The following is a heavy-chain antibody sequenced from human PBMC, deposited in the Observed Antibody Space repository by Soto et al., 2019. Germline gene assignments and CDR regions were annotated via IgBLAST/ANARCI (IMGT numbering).Heavy chain of an antibody. CDR2: INHSGST. CDR1: GGSFSGYY. Sequence: SETLSLTCAVYGGSFSGYYLSWIRQPPGKGLEWIGEINHSGSTNYNPSLKSRVTISVDTSKNQFSLKLSSVTAADTAVYYCARGSSGSYLIHYYYYYGMDVWGQGTTVTVSS. D-gene: IGHD3-10*01. CDR3: ARGSSGSYLIHYYYYYGMDV. J-gene: IGHJ6*02. V-gene: IGHV4-34*01.